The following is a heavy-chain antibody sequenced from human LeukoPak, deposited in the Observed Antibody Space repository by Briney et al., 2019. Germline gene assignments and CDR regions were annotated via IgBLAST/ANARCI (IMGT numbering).Heavy chain of an antibody. CDR1: GYSFPSYG. V-gene: IGHV1-18*01. D-gene: IGHD4-17*01. CDR2: ISVYNGDT. J-gene: IGHJ4*02. CDR3: ARTRANYGDHNDN. Sequence: GASVKVSCKASGYSFPSYGISWMRQAPGQGLEWMGWISVYNGDTNYAQKLQGRGTMTTDTSTTTAYMELRSLRADDTAVYYCARTRANYGDHNDNWGQGSLVTVSS.